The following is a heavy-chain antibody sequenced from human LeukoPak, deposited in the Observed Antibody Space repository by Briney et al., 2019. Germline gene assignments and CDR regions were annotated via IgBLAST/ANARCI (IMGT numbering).Heavy chain of an antibody. Sequence: PGGSLRLSCAASGFTFSSYGMHWVRQAPGKGLEWVAVIWYDGSNKYYADSVKGRFTISRDNSKNTLYLQTSSLRAEDTAVYYCAKDRSPAKSGSYYLFDYWGQGTLVTVSS. V-gene: IGHV3-33*06. CDR2: IWYDGSNK. CDR3: AKDRSPAKSGSYYLFDY. CDR1: GFTFSSYG. D-gene: IGHD1-26*01. J-gene: IGHJ4*02.